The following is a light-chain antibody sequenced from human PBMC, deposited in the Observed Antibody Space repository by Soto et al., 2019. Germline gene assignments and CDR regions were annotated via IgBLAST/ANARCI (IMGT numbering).Light chain of an antibody. CDR2: WAS. V-gene: IGKV4-1*01. CDR1: XSVLYSSNNKNY. J-gene: IGKJ1*01. Sequence: DIVMTHSPDSLAVSLRERATINXXSRXSVLYSSNNKNYLAWYQQKPGQPPKXXIYWASTRESGVPDRFSGSGAGTDFTLTISSLQAEDVAVYYCQQYYSTPPTFGQGTKVDIK. CDR3: QQYYSTPPT.